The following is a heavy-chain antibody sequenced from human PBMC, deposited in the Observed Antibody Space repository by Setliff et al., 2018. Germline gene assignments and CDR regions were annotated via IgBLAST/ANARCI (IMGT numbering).Heavy chain of an antibody. CDR3: ARSGLGGSPQYFFDS. J-gene: IGHJ4*02. Sequence: SVKVSCKASGGTFSSYAISWVRQAPGQGLEWMGGIIPIFGTANYAQQFQGRVTIAADELSGMVYMELSSLTSEDTAMYYCARSGLGGSPQYFFDSWGQGTLVTVSS. CDR1: GGTFSSYA. CDR2: IIPIFGTA. D-gene: IGHD2-15*01. V-gene: IGHV1-69*13.